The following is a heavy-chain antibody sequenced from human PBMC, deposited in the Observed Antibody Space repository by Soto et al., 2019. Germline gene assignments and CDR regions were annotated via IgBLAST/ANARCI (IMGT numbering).Heavy chain of an antibody. V-gene: IGHV5-51*01. Sequence: GESLKISCKGSGYSFTSYWIGWVRQVPGKGLEWMGIIYPGDSDTRYRPSFQGQVIVSADKSISTAYLQWSSLKASDTGMYYCARHFGQLYYNFWSAYYGYFDNWGQGTLVPVS. CDR1: GYSFTSYW. D-gene: IGHD3-3*01. J-gene: IGHJ4*02. CDR3: ARHFGQLYYNFWSAYYGYFDN. CDR2: IYPGDSDT.